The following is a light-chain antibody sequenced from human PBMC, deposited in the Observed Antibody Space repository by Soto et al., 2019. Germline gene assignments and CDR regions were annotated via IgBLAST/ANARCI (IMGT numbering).Light chain of an antibody. J-gene: IGKJ1*01. CDR2: AAS. Sequence: DIQLTQSPSSLSASVGGGCTITCRVSEVISSYLNWYRQKPVKAPKLLIFAASSLQSGVPSRFSGSRSGPDFTLTISSLQPEDFATYYCQQSYSSPPTFGQGTKVDIK. CDR3: QQSYSSPPT. CDR1: EVISSY. V-gene: IGKV1-39*01.